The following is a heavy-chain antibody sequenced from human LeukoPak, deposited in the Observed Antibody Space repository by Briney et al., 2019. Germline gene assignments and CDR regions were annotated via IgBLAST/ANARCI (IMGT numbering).Heavy chain of an antibody. D-gene: IGHD6-19*01. CDR1: GYTFTGYY. V-gene: IGHV1-2*02. Sequence: ASVKVSCKASGYTFTGYYMHWVRQAPGQGLEWMGWINPNSGGTNYAQKFQGRVTVTRDTSISTAYMELSRLRSDDTAVYYCARAPSSGWSGNWFDPWGQGTLVTVSS. CDR3: ARAPSSGWSGNWFDP. CDR2: INPNSGGT. J-gene: IGHJ5*02.